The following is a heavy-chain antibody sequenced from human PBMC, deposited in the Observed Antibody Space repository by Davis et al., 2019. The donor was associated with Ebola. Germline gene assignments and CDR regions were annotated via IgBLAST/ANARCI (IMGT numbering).Heavy chain of an antibody. Sequence: LRLSCTVSGDSISSGDYYWNWIRQHPGKGLEWIGYIYYSGSTYYNPSLKSRVTISVDASKNQFSLKLSSVTAADTAVYYCPNLQYGSGTYYTRDDYWGQGTLVTVSS. J-gene: IGHJ4*02. CDR2: IYYSGST. CDR1: GDSISSGDYY. CDR3: PNLQYGSGTYYTRDDY. D-gene: IGHD3-10*01. V-gene: IGHV4-31*03.